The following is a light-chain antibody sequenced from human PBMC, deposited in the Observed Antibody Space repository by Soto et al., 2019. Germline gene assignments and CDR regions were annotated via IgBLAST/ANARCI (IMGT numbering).Light chain of an antibody. CDR3: AAWDGTLVGGV. CDR2: RNN. CDR1: SSNIVSNY. V-gene: IGLV1-47*01. J-gene: IGLJ3*02. Sequence: QSVVTQPPSASGTPGQRVTISCSGSSSNIVSNYVYWYQQVPGTAPKLLIYRNNERPSGVPDRFSASKSGTSVSLAISGLRSEDEAVYYCAAWDGTLVGGVFGGGTKLTVL.